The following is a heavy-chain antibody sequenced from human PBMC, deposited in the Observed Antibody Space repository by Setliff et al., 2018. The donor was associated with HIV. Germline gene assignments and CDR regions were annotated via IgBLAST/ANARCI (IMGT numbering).Heavy chain of an antibody. J-gene: IGHJ4*02. V-gene: IGHV3-21*06. CDR3: LRGGSFGDIPNC. Sequence: GESLKISCAASGLTFSAYSMNWVRQVPGKGLEWVSRISTSGNFIYYADSVKGRFTVSRDNAKNSLYLQMNSLRAGDTAVYYCLRGGSFGDIPNCWGQGTLVTVSS. CDR2: ISTSGNFI. CDR1: GLTFSAYS. D-gene: IGHD4-17*01.